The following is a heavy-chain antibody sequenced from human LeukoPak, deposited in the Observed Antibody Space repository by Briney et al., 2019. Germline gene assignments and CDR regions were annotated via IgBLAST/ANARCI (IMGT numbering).Heavy chain of an antibody. CDR3: ARGMRDGYNLHPQYAFDI. D-gene: IGHD5-24*01. J-gene: IGHJ3*02. Sequence: SETLSLTCSVSGYSIRSGYYWGWIRQPPGKGLEWIGCIYQSGSTYYNPSLKSRVTISVDTSKNHFSLKLTSVTAADTAVYYCARGMRDGYNLHPQYAFDIWGQGTMVTVSS. CDR1: GYSIRSGYY. CDR2: IYQSGST. V-gene: IGHV4-38-2*02.